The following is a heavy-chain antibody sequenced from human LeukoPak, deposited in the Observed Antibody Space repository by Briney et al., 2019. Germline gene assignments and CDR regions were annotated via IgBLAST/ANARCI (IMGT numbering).Heavy chain of an antibody. J-gene: IGHJ4*02. Sequence: GGSLRLSCAASGFTFSSYGMHWVRQAPGKRLEWVAFIRYDGSNKYYAVSVKGRFTIARDNSKNTLYLQMNSLRAEDTAVYYCAKDHTAYCGGYCNHHFDYWGQGTLVTVSS. D-gene: IGHD2-21*02. V-gene: IGHV3-30*02. CDR2: IRYDGSNK. CDR3: AKDHTAYCGGYCNHHFDY. CDR1: GFTFSSYG.